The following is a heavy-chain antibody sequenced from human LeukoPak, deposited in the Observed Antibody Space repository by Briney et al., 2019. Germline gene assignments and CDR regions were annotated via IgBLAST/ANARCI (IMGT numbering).Heavy chain of an antibody. CDR1: GFTFSSYS. Sequence: GGSLRLSCAASGFTFSSYSMNWVRQVPGKGLEWVSSISSDSSHIYYADSVKGRFTISRDNAKNSLYLQMNSLRAEDTAVYYCARDVAYYYDSSDYYYSDPDYWGQGTLVTVSS. D-gene: IGHD3-22*01. V-gene: IGHV3-21*01. J-gene: IGHJ4*02. CDR2: ISSDSSHI. CDR3: ARDVAYYYDSSDYYYSDPDY.